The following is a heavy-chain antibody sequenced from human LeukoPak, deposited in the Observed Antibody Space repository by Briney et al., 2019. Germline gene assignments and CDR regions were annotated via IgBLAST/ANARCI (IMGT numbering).Heavy chain of an antibody. D-gene: IGHD4-11*01. CDR3: ARNLGQTWGTVTTDLWYFDH. Sequence: ASETLSLTCTVSGASIITTNYYWGWIRQPPGKGLEWIGSISYSGNAYYNPSLRSRLSISMDASKNQFSLKVCSVTAADTAVYYCARNLGQTWGTVTTDLWYFDHWGQGTLVPVSS. V-gene: IGHV4-39*01. CDR2: ISYSGNA. J-gene: IGHJ4*02. CDR1: GASIITTNYY.